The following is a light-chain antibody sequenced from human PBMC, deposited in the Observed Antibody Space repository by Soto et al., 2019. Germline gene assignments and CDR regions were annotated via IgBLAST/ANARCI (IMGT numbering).Light chain of an antibody. CDR1: SSDVGGYNY. J-gene: IGLJ1*01. Sequence: QSVLTQPRSVSGSPGQSITISCTGTSSDVGGYNYVSWYQQQSGKAPKLMIHEVSNRPSGVSNRFSGSKSGNTASLTISGLQAEDEADYYSSSYTSSRAYVFGIGTKVTVL. CDR2: EVS. V-gene: IGLV2-14*01. CDR3: SSYTSSRAYV.